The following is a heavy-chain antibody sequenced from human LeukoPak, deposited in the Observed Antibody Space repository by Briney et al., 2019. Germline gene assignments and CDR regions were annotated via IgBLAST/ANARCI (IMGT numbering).Heavy chain of an antibody. CDR2: IIPIFGTA. CDR3: ARSSRIQLWFLFGY. V-gene: IGHV1-69*05. Sequence: ASVKVSCKASGGTFSSYAISWVRQAPGQGLEWMGGIIPIFGTANYAQKFPGRVTITTAESTSTAYMELSSLRSEDTAVYYCARSSRIQLWFLFGYWGQGTLVTVSS. J-gene: IGHJ4*02. D-gene: IGHD5-18*01. CDR1: GGTFSSYA.